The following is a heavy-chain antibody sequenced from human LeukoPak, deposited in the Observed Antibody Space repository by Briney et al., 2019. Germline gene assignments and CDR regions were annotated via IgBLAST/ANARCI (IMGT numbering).Heavy chain of an antibody. V-gene: IGHV3-7*01. D-gene: IGHD3-16*01. J-gene: IGHJ6*03. CDR2: IKQDGSET. CDR3: ARGKPYYYYMDV. Sequence: PGGSLRLSCAASGFSIRNYWMNWVRQAPEKGLEWVANIKQDGSETFYVDSVRGRFTISRDNAKNSLYLEVNSLRAGDTAVYYCARGKPYYYYMDVWGKGTTVTVSS. CDR1: GFSIRNYW.